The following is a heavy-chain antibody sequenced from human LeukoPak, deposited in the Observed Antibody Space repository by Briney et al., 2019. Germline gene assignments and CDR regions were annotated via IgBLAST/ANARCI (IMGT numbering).Heavy chain of an antibody. CDR3: AREWVVVVTTSSTSGDAFDI. Sequence: ASVKVSCKASGYTFTSYYMHWVRQAPGQGLEWMGIINPSGGSTSYAQKFQGRVTMTRDVSTSTVYMELSSLRSEDTAVYYCAREWVVVVTTSSTSGDAFDIWGQGTMVTVSS. J-gene: IGHJ3*02. CDR1: GYTFTSYY. CDR2: INPSGGST. D-gene: IGHD3-22*01. V-gene: IGHV1-46*01.